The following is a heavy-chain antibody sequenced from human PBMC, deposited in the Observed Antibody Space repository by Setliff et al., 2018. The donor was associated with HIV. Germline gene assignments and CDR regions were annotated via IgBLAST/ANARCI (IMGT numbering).Heavy chain of an antibody. CDR1: GGSITSSSNY. D-gene: IGHD3-22*01. Sequence: SETLSLTCTVSGGSITSSSNYWSWIRQPAGKGLEWIGRLYISGSTNYNPSLKSRVTISVDTSKNQFSLKLSSVTAADTAVYYCGGNGYYSIDYWGQGTLVTVSS. CDR3: GGNGYYSIDY. J-gene: IGHJ4*02. CDR2: LYISGST. V-gene: IGHV4-61*02.